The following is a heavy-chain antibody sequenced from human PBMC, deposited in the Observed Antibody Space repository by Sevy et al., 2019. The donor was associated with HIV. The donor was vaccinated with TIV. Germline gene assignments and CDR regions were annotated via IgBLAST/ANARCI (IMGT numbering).Heavy chain of an antibody. D-gene: IGHD1-1*01. Sequence: GGSLRLSCAASGFTFTSFSMHWVRQAPGKGLEWVATISYDGSNKYHADSVKGRFTISRDNSKNYLYLQMNSLRAEDTAVYCCALERLSSNVAEYFQNWGQGTLVTVSS. CDR2: ISYDGSNK. V-gene: IGHV3-30-3*01. CDR3: ALERLSSNVAEYFQN. CDR1: GFTFTSFS. J-gene: IGHJ1*01.